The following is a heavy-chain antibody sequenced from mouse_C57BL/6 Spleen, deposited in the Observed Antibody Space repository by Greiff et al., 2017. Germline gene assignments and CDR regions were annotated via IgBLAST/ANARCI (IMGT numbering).Heavy chain of an antibody. Sequence: QVQLQQPGAELVKPGASVKLSCKASGYTFTSYWMHWVKQRPGQGLEWIGMIHPNSGSTNYNEKFKSKATLTVDKSSSTAYMQLSSLTSEDSAVYYCAREYYDYDEGYAMDYGGQGTSGTGSS. CDR1: GYTFTSYW. V-gene: IGHV1-64*01. CDR2: IHPNSGST. CDR3: AREYYDYDEGYAMDY. D-gene: IGHD2-4*01. J-gene: IGHJ4*01.